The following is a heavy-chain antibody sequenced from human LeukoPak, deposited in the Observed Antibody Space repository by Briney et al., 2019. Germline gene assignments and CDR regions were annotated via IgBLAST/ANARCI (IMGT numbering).Heavy chain of an antibody. V-gene: IGHV3-21*01. CDR3: ARGYYYGSGSYLDY. Sequence: GGSLRLSCAASGFXFSSYSINWVRQAPGKGLEWVSPISSSSSYIYYADSVKGRFTISRDNAKNSLYLQMNSLRAEDTAVYYCARGYYYGSGSYLDYWGQGTLVTVSS. CDR1: GFXFSSYS. D-gene: IGHD3-10*01. J-gene: IGHJ4*02. CDR2: ISSSSSYI.